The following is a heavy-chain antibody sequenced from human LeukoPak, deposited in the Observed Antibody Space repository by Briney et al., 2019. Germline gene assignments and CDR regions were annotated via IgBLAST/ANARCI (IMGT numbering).Heavy chain of an antibody. CDR1: GFTFSSYA. V-gene: IGHV3-23*01. CDR2: ISGGGGST. CDR3: AKASGSYNLYYFDY. Sequence: GGSLRLSCAASGFTFSSYAMSWVRQAPGKGLEWVSAISGGGGSTYYADSVKGRFTISRDNSKNTLYLQMNSLRAEDTAVYYCAKASGSYNLYYFDYWGQGTLVTVSS. D-gene: IGHD1-26*01. J-gene: IGHJ4*02.